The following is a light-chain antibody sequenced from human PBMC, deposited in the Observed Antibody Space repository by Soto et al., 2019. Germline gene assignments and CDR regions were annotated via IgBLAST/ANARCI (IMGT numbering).Light chain of an antibody. V-gene: IGKV3-11*01. CDR1: QSISSY. CDR3: QQLTDWPPQWT. Sequence: EVVLTQSPDTLSLPPRERATLSCSASQSISSYLAWYQQKPGQAPRLLIYDASSRATGIPARFSGSGSGTDFTLTISSLEPEDFAVYCCQQLTDWPPQWTFGQGTKVDIK. J-gene: IGKJ1*01. CDR2: DAS.